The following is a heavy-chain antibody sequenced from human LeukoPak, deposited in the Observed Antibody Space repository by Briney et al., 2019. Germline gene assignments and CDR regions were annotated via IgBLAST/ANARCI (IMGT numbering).Heavy chain of an antibody. Sequence: GALRLSCAASGFTFDDYGMSWVRQAPGKGLEWVSGINWNGGSTGYADSVKGRFTISRDNAKNSLFLQMNSLRAEDTAVYYCARINSGRHLGDAFDIWGQGTTVTVSS. CDR1: GFTFDDYG. J-gene: IGHJ3*02. CDR2: INWNGGST. D-gene: IGHD1-26*01. CDR3: ARINSGRHLGDAFDI. V-gene: IGHV3-20*04.